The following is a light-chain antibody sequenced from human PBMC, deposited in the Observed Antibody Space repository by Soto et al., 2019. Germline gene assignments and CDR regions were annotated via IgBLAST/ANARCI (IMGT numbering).Light chain of an antibody. CDR2: EAL. Sequence: ETVVTPSRSTLCWAPGERGNLSCRSSRSISTYLAWYQQKPGQAPRLLIYEALNRATGIPARFSGSGSGTDITFTSSRLEPADSAVHYCKQRTHWLLKFAGGTKVAIK. J-gene: IGKJ4*02. CDR3: KQRTHWLLK. V-gene: IGKV3-11*01. CDR1: RSISTY.